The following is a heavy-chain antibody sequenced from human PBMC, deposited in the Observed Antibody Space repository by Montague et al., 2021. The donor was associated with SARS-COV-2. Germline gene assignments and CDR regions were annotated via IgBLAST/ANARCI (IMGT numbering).Heavy chain of an antibody. CDR3: ARWDPQTLTLIGLRGKSASDY. CDR1: GGSFSGYH. Sequence: SETLSLTCAVYGGSFSGYHWTWIRQSPGKGLEWIAEINHSGTTNYNFNPSLRSRVTISVDTSKSPFSLKLTSVTAAATGVYYCARWDPQTLTLIGLRGKSASDYWGQGTLVTVSS. J-gene: IGHJ4*02. V-gene: IGHV4-34*01. CDR2: INHSGTT. D-gene: IGHD4-23*01.